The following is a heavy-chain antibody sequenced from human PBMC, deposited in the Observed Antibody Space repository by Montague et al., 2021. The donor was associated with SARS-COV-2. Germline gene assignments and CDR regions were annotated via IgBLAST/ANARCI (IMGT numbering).Heavy chain of an antibody. D-gene: IGHD6-13*01. V-gene: IGHV2-5*02. Sequence: PALVKPTKTLTLTCNFSGFSLSTSGVGVGWIRQPPGKALEWLALIYCDDDKRYSPSLKSRLTITKDNSKNQVVLTMTNMDPVDTATYYCAHRLSIAAAGGSGPYFDYWGQGTLVTVAS. CDR1: GFSLSTSGVG. CDR3: AHRLSIAAAGGSGPYFDY. J-gene: IGHJ4*02. CDR2: IYCDDDK.